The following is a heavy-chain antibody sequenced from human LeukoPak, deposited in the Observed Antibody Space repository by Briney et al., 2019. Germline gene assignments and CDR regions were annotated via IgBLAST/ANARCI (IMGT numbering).Heavy chain of an antibody. J-gene: IGHJ5*02. CDR2: IKSKTDGGTT. CDR1: GFTFTNAW. V-gene: IGHV3-15*01. Sequence: TGGSLRLSCAASGFTFTNAWMSWVRQAPGKGLEWVGRIKSKTDGGTTDYAAPVKGRFTISRDDSKNTLYVQMNRQKTEDTAVYYCATDYYCSSSSCYVSWGQGTLVTVSS. D-gene: IGHD2-2*01. CDR3: ATDYYCSSSSCYVS.